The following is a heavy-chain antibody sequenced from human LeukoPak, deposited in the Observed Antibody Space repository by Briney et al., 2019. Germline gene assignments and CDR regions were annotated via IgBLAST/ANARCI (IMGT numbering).Heavy chain of an antibody. CDR1: GGSISSYD. J-gene: IGHJ6*03. D-gene: IGHD1-14*01. Sequence: PSETLSLTCTVSGGSISSYDWSWIRQPAGKGLEWVGRIYTRGSTNYNPSLKSRVSMSVDTSKNQFSLNLSSVTAADTAVYYCASEGIRDYYYYIMDVWGKGTTVTISS. CDR3: ASEGIRDYYYYIMDV. V-gene: IGHV4-4*07. CDR2: IYTRGST.